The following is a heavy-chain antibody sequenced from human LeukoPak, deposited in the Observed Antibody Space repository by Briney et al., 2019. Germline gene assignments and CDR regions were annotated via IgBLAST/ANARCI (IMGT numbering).Heavy chain of an antibody. CDR3: AKEVRRGYSSSSGWTGTLTDAFDI. CDR1: GFTFSSYG. D-gene: IGHD6-6*01. Sequence: GGSLRLSCAASGFTFSSYGMHWVRQAPGKGLEWVAFIRYDGSNKYYADSVKGRFTIPRDNSKNTLYLQMNSLRAEDTAVYYCAKEVRRGYSSSSGWTGTLTDAFDIWGQGTMVTVSS. J-gene: IGHJ3*02. CDR2: IRYDGSNK. V-gene: IGHV3-30*02.